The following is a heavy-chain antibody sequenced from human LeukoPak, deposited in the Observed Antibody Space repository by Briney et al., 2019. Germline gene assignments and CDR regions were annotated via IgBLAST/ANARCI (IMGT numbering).Heavy chain of an antibody. V-gene: IGHV3-33*01. CDR3: ARQSIRAYYFDY. CDR1: GFTFSSYG. Sequence: GRSLRLSCAASGFTFSSYGMHWVRQAPGKGLEGVAVIWYDGSNKYYADSVKGRFTISRDNSKNTLYLQMNSLRAEDTAVYYCARQSIRAYYFDYWGQGTLVTVSS. J-gene: IGHJ4*02. D-gene: IGHD6-6*01. CDR2: IWYDGSNK.